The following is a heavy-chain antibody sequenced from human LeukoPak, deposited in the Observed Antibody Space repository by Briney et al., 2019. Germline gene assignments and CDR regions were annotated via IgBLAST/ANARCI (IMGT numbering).Heavy chain of an antibody. J-gene: IGHJ4*02. CDR2: IRYDGSNK. CDR3: AKETTGSWYGKDYFDY. V-gene: IGHV3-30*02. CDR1: GFTFSSYA. D-gene: IGHD6-13*01. Sequence: GGSLRLSCAASGFTFSSYAIHWVRQAPGKGLEWVAFIRYDGSNKYYADSVKGRFTISRDNSKNTLYLQMNSLRAEDTAVYYCAKETTGSWYGKDYFDYWGQGTLVTVSS.